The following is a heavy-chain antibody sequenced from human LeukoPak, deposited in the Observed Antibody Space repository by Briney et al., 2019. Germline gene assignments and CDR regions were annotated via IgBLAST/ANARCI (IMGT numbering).Heavy chain of an antibody. V-gene: IGHV4-4*02. J-gene: IGHJ3*02. CDR1: GGSITSGNW. CDR2: IYHSGRT. D-gene: IGHD6-19*01. CDR3: ARPYSSGNLDAFDI. Sequence: SETLSLTCAVSGGSITSGNWWTWVRQPPGKGLEWIGEIYHSGRTNHNPSLRSRVTISVDKSKNQFSLKLTSVTAADTAIYYCARPYSSGNLDAFDIWGQGTMVTVSS.